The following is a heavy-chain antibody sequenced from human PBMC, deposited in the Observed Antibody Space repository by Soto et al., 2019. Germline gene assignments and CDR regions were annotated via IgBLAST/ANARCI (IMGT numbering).Heavy chain of an antibody. D-gene: IGHD2-2*01. Sequence: VGSLRLSCAASGFTFSSYSMNWVRQAPGKGLEWVSYISSSSSTIYYADSVKGRFTISRDNAKNSLYLQTNSLRDEDTAVYYCAREGSTAAYGMDVWGQGTTVTVSS. J-gene: IGHJ6*02. CDR3: AREGSTAAYGMDV. CDR1: GFTFSSYS. CDR2: ISSSSSTI. V-gene: IGHV3-48*02.